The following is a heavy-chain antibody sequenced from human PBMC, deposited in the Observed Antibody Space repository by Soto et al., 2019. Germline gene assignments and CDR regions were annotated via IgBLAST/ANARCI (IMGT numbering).Heavy chain of an antibody. Sequence: PSETLSLTCTVSGGSISSGGHYWTWIRQHPGKGLECIGYVYYTGSTFYNPSLRGRLTISVDTSNNHFSLRLRSVTAADTAVYYCAIDMSGYEDSKNAFDIWGQGTMVTVSS. CDR2: VYYTGST. CDR3: AIDMSGYEDSKNAFDI. J-gene: IGHJ3*02. D-gene: IGHD5-12*01. CDR1: GGSISSGGHY. V-gene: IGHV4-31*03.